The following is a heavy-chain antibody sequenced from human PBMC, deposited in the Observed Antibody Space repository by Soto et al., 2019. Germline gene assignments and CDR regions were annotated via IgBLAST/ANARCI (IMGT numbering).Heavy chain of an antibody. J-gene: IGHJ4*02. CDR3: ARDRTGAAYFDY. V-gene: IGHV1-46*03. Sequence: QVQLVQSGAEVKKPGTSVKVSCKASGFTVTNYYMHWLRLAPGQGPEWMGLINPAGDTTSFAPKFRGRVTVTRHTSTSTSYMEMRGLSADDTAFYYCARDRTGAAYFDYWGQGTLVTVS. CDR2: INPAGDTT. CDR1: GFTVTNYY. D-gene: IGHD1-26*01.